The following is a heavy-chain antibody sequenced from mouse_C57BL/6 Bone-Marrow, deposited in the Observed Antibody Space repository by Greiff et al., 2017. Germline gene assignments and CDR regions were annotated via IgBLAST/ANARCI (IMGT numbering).Heavy chain of an antibody. Sequence: EVQLVESGEGLVKPGGSLKLSCAASGFTFSSYAMSWVRQTPEKRLEWVAYISSGGDYIYYADTVKGRFTITRDNARNTLYLQMSSLQSEDTAMYYCTNYGNYDAMDYWGQGTSVTVS. J-gene: IGHJ4*01. CDR3: TNYGNYDAMDY. V-gene: IGHV5-9-1*02. D-gene: IGHD2-1*01. CDR1: GFTFSSYA. CDR2: ISSGGDYI.